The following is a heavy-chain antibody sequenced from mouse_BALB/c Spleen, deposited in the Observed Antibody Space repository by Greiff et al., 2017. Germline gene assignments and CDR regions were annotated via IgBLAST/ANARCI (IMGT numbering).Heavy chain of an antibody. V-gene: IGHV4-1*02. CDR3: ARKEDYRYDGFAY. CDR2: INPDSSTI. D-gene: IGHD2-14*01. CDR1: GFDFSRYW. J-gene: IGHJ3*01. Sequence: VQLKQSGGGLVQPGGSLKLSCAASGFDFSRYWMSWVRQAPGKGLEWIGEINPDSSTINYTPSLKDKFIISRDNAKNTLYLQMSKVRSEDTALYYCARKEDYRYDGFAYWGQGTLVTVSA.